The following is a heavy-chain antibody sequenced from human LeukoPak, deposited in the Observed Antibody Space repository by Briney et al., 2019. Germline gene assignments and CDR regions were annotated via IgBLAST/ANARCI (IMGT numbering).Heavy chain of an antibody. Sequence: PGGSLRLSCAASGFTFSNYGSHWVRQAPGKGLEWVAFIRYDGSNKYYADSVKGRFTISRDNSENTLYLQMNSLRPEDTAVYYCAKDAPIGYWGQGTLVTVSS. J-gene: IGHJ4*02. CDR1: GFTFSNYG. CDR3: AKDAPIGY. V-gene: IGHV3-30*02. CDR2: IRYDGSNK. D-gene: IGHD3-16*02.